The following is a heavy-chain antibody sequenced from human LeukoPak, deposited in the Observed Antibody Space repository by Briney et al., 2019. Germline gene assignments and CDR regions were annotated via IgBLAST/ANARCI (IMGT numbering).Heavy chain of an antibody. Sequence: GASVKVSCKASGGTFSSYAISWVRQAPGQGLEWMGGIIPIFGTANYAQKFRGRVTITTDESTSTAYMELSSLRSEDTAVYYCARDLSSSGGFDYWGQGTLVTVSS. CDR2: IIPIFGTA. J-gene: IGHJ4*02. V-gene: IGHV1-69*05. D-gene: IGHD6-6*01. CDR1: GGTFSSYA. CDR3: ARDLSSSGGFDY.